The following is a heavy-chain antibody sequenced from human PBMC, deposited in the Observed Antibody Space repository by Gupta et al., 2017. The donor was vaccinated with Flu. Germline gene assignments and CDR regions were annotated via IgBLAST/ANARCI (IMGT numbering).Heavy chain of an antibody. Sequence: QAQLQESGPGLVKPSETLSLTCPVSGGPISSYYWSWIRQPPGKGLEWIGYIYYSGSTNYNPSLKSRVTISVDTSKNQFSLKLSSVTAADTAVYYCARFFRGSYSSGWYYFDYWGQGTLVTVSS. CDR3: ARFFRGSYSSGWYYFDY. CDR2: IYYSGST. D-gene: IGHD6-19*01. CDR1: GGPISSYY. J-gene: IGHJ4*02. V-gene: IGHV4-59*01.